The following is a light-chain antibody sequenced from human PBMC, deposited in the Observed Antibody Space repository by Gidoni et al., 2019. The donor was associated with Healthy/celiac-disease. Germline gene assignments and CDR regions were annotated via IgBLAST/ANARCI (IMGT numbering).Light chain of an antibody. J-gene: IGLJ2*01. CDR2: EGS. V-gene: IGLV2-23*01. CDR1: SSDVGSYNL. CDR3: CSYAGSSTYVV. Sequence: QSALTQPASVSGSPGQSITISCTGTSSDVGSYNLFSWYQQHPGKAPKLMIYEGSKRPSGVSNRFSGSMSGNTASLTISGLQAEDEADYYCCSYAGSSTYVVFGGGTKLTVL.